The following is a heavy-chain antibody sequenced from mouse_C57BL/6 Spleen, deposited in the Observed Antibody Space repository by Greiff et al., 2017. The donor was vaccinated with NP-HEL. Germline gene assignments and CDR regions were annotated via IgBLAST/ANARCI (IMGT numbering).Heavy chain of an antibody. CDR2: IDPEDGET. V-gene: IGHV14-2*01. D-gene: IGHD1-1*01. Sequence: VQLQQSGAELVKPGASVKLSCTASGFTITDYYMHWVKQRPEQGLEWIGRIDPEDGETKYAPKFKGKATITADTSSNTAYLQLSSLTSEDTAVDYCARNYCRSYDVDYWGQGTTLTVSS. J-gene: IGHJ2*01. CDR3: ARNYCRSYDVDY. CDR1: GFTITDYY.